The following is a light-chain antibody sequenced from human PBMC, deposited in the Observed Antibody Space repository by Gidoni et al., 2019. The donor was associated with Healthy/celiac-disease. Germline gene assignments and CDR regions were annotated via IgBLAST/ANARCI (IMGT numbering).Light chain of an antibody. CDR2: AAS. Sequence: DIQITQSPSSLSASVGDRVTITSRASQSISSYLNWYQQKPGKAPKLLIYAASSLQSGVPSRVSGSGSGTDFNLTISSLQPEDFATYYCQQSYSTPPITFGQGTRLEIK. V-gene: IGKV1-39*01. CDR3: QQSYSTPPIT. CDR1: QSISSY. J-gene: IGKJ5*01.